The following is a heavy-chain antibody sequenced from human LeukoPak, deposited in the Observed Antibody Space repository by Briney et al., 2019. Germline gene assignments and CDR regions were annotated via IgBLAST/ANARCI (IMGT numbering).Heavy chain of an antibody. J-gene: IGHJ4*02. Sequence: ASETLSLTCTVSGGSISSSSYYWGWIRQPPGKGLEWIGSIYYSGSTYYNPSLKSRVTISVDTSKNQFSLKLSSVTAADTAVYYCAVYGGEGYWGQGTLVTVSS. CDR3: AVYGGEGY. CDR1: GGSISSSSYY. V-gene: IGHV4-39*07. D-gene: IGHD4-23*01. CDR2: IYYSGST.